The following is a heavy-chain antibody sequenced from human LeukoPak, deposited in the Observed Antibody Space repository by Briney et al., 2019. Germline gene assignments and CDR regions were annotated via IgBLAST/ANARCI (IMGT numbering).Heavy chain of an antibody. D-gene: IGHD6-13*01. V-gene: IGHV3-7*03. J-gene: IGHJ4*02. CDR3: AKDLIAAAQGGNY. Sequence: GGSLRLSCAASGFTFSSYWMSWVRQAPGKGLEWVANIKQDGNEKYYVDSVKGRFTISRDNAKNSLYLQMNSLRVEDTAVYYCAKDLIAAAQGGNYWGQGTLVTVSS. CDR1: GFTFSSYW. CDR2: IKQDGNEK.